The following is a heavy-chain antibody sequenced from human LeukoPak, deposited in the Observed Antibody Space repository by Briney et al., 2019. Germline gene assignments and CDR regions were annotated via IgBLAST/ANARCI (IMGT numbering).Heavy chain of an antibody. Sequence: SETLSLTCTVSGGSISSYYWSWIRQPPGKGLEWIGYIYYSGSTNYNPSLKSRLTISADTSKNQFSLKLSSVTAADTAAYFCARHEGYNYAFAYWGQGTLVTVSS. CDR3: ARHEGYNYAFAY. D-gene: IGHD1-1*01. CDR1: GGSISSYY. J-gene: IGHJ4*02. V-gene: IGHV4-59*08. CDR2: IYYSGST.